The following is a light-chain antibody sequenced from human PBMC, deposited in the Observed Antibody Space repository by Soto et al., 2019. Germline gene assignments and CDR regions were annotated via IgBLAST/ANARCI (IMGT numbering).Light chain of an antibody. Sequence: EIVLTQSPFTLSLSPGERAPLSCRASQSVRGNLAWYQQKPGQAPRLLIYGASSRATGIPDRFSGSGSGTDFTLTISRLEPEDFAVYYCQQYGSSLITFGQGARLEI. CDR2: GAS. V-gene: IGKV3-20*01. CDR1: QSVRGN. J-gene: IGKJ5*01. CDR3: QQYGSSLIT.